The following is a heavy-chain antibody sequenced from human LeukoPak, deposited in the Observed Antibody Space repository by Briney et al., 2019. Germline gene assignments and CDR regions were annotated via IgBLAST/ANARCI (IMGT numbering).Heavy chain of an antibody. CDR3: ARGLGTMTTVTTGYYYYMDV. CDR2: IYYSGSI. Sequence: KSSETLSLTCTVSGGSISSYYWSWIRQPPGKGLEWIGYIYYSGSINYNPSLKSRVTISVGTSKNQFSLKLSSVTAADTAVYYCARGLGTMTTVTTGYYYYMDVWGKGTTVTVSS. CDR1: GGSISSYY. D-gene: IGHD4-17*01. V-gene: IGHV4-59*01. J-gene: IGHJ6*03.